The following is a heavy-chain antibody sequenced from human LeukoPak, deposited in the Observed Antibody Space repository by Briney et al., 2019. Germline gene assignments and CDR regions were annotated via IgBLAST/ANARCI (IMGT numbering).Heavy chain of an antibody. D-gene: IGHD3-9*01. Sequence: PSETLSLTCAVYGGSFSGYYWNWIRQPPGEGLEWIGEINHSGNTNYSPSLKSRVTISVDTSKNQFSLKLNSVTAADTAVYYCARQFDHNYWFDPWGQGTLVTVSS. J-gene: IGHJ5*02. CDR3: ARQFDHNYWFDP. CDR1: GGSFSGYY. CDR2: INHSGNT. V-gene: IGHV4-34*01.